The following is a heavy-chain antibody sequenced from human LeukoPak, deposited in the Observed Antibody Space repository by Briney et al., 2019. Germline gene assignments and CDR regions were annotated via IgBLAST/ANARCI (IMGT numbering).Heavy chain of an antibody. CDR2: ISAYNGST. V-gene: IGHV1-18*01. Sequence: GASVTVSFKASGYTFTIYGISWVRQAPGQGLEWMGWISAYNGSTNYAQKLQGRVTMTTDTSTSTAYMELRSLRSDDTAVYYCSRRSYGYGWVDVWGQGTTVTVSS. J-gene: IGHJ6*02. CDR3: SRRSYGYGWVDV. D-gene: IGHD5-18*01. CDR1: GYTFTIYG.